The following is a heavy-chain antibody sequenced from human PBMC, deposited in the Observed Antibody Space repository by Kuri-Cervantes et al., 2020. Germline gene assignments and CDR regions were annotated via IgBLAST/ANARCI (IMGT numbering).Heavy chain of an antibody. V-gene: IGHV4-61*01. CDR2: IYYSGST. CDR1: GGSVGSGSYY. CDR3: AVKVGADNNWFDP. D-gene: IGHD1-26*01. Sequence: SETLSLTCTVSGGSVGSGSYYWSWIRQPPGKGLEWIGYIYYSGSTNYNPSLKSRVTISVDTSKNQFSLKLSSVTAADTAVYYCAVKVGADNNWFDPWGQGTLVTVSS. J-gene: IGHJ5*02.